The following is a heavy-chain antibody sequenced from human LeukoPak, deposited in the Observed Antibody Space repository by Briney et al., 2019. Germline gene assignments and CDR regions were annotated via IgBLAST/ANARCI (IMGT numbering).Heavy chain of an antibody. Sequence: GESLKISCKGSGYSFTSYRIGWVRQMPGKGLEWMGIIYPGVSDTRYSPSFQGLVTISADKSISTAYLQWSSLKASDTAMYYCATRRRGHYYDSSGYYTFDYWGQGTLLTVSS. CDR3: ATRRRGHYYDSSGYYTFDY. CDR2: IYPGVSDT. J-gene: IGHJ4*02. CDR1: GYSFTSYR. V-gene: IGHV5-51*01. D-gene: IGHD3-22*01.